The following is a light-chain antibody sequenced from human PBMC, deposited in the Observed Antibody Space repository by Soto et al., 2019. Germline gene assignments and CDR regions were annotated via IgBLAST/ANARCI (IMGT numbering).Light chain of an antibody. CDR1: QSLSSTY. CDR3: QQYGSSPMYT. J-gene: IGKJ2*01. V-gene: IGKV3-20*01. Sequence: EIVLTQSPGTLSLSPGERATLSCRASQSLSSTYLAWYRQKPGQAPRLLIYGASSRATGIPDRFSGSGSGTGFTLTISRLEPEDFAVYYCQQYGSSPMYTFGQGTKLEIK. CDR2: GAS.